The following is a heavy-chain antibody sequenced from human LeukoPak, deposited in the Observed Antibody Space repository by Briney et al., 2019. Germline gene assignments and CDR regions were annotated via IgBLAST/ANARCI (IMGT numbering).Heavy chain of an antibody. CDR3: ARGNFDWLLYGAFDY. Sequence: PSETLSLTCTVSGGSVSSSSYYWGWIRQPPGKGLEWIGSIYYSGSTYYNPSLKSRVSISVDTSKNQFSLKLNSLTAADTAVYYCARGNFDWLLYGAFDYWGQGTLVTVSS. J-gene: IGHJ4*02. D-gene: IGHD3-9*01. CDR2: IYYSGST. V-gene: IGHV4-39*07. CDR1: GGSVSSSSYY.